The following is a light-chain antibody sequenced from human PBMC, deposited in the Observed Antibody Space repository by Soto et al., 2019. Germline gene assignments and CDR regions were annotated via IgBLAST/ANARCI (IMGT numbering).Light chain of an antibody. CDR3: QLYGISPH. J-gene: IGKJ5*01. V-gene: IGKV3-20*01. Sequence: ILMTQSPSTLSVSPLSRATLSFRASQSVSSNLAWYQQKPGQAPRLLIYGASSRATGTPDRFSGSASGTDFTLTINRLEPEDFAVYYCQLYGISPHFGQGTRLEIK. CDR2: GAS. CDR1: QSVSSN.